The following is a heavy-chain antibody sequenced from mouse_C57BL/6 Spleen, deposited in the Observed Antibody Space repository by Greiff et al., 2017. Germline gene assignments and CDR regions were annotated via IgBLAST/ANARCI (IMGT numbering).Heavy chain of an antibody. D-gene: IGHD2-3*01. CDR3: ARGGGYYTGYFDV. J-gene: IGHJ1*03. CDR1: GYTFTSYW. Sequence: QVQLQQPGAELVRPGSSVKLSCKASGYTFTSYWMHWVKQRPIQGLEWIGNIDPSDSETHYNQKFKDKATLTVDKSSSTAYMQLSSLTSEDSAVYYCARGGGYYTGYFDVWGTGTTVTVSS. CDR2: IDPSDSET. V-gene: IGHV1-52*01.